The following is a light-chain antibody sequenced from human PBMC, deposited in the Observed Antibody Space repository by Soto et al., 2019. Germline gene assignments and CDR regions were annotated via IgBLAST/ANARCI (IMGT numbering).Light chain of an antibody. CDR3: SSYTSSTSLDV. Sequence: QSVLTQPASVSGSPGQSITISCTGTSSDVGGYNYVSWHQQHPGKAPKLMIYEVSNRPSGVSIRFSGSKSGNTASLTISGLQAEDEADYYCSSYTSSTSLDVFGTGTKVTVL. J-gene: IGLJ1*01. CDR2: EVS. V-gene: IGLV2-14*01. CDR1: SSDVGGYNY.